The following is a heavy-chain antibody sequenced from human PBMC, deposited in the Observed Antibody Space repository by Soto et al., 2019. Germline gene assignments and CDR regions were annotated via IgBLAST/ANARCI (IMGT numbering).Heavy chain of an antibody. J-gene: IGHJ4*02. V-gene: IGHV2-5*02. CDR2: IYWDDDK. D-gene: IGHD2-15*01. Sequence: QITLKESGPTLVKPTQTLTLTCTFSGFSLSTSGVGVGWIRQPPGKALEWLALIYWDDDKLYSPSLKSRLTITKDTSKNQVVLTMTNRDPVDTATYYCAHRPSYCSGGSCYSGFDYWGQGTLVTVSS. CDR1: GFSLSTSGVG. CDR3: AHRPSYCSGGSCYSGFDY.